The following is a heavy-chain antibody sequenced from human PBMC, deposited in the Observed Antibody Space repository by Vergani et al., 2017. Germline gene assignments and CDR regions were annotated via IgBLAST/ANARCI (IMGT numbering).Heavy chain of an antibody. CDR2: INPNSGGT. CDR3: ASSGPLYDYVWGSYRWDWDY. CDR1: GYTFTGYY. D-gene: IGHD3-16*02. Sequence: QVQLVQSGAEVKKPGASVKVSCKASGYTFTGYYMHWVRQAPGQGLEWMGWINPNSGGTNYAQKFQGWVTMTRDTAISTAYMELSRLRSDDTAVYYCASSGPLYDYVWGSYRWDWDYWGQGTLVTVSS. V-gene: IGHV1-2*04. J-gene: IGHJ4*02.